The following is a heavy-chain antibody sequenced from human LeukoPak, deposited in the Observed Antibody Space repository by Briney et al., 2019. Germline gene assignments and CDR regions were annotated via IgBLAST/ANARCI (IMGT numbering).Heavy chain of an antibody. CDR3: ARGSGGDNYGSYYFDS. CDR1: GGSISSGGYY. D-gene: IGHD5-18*01. J-gene: IGHJ4*02. CDR2: FYDSESS. Sequence: KTSETLSLTCTVSGGSISSGGYYWTWIRQHPGKGLEWIGFFYDSESSYFNPSLKSRVSISVDTSRNQFSLNLTSVIAADTAVYYCARGSGGDNYGSYYFDSWGQGSLVTVPS. V-gene: IGHV4-31*03.